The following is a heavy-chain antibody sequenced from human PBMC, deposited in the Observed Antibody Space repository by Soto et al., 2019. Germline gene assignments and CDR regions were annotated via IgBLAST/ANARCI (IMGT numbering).Heavy chain of an antibody. J-gene: IGHJ4*02. Sequence: QLQLQESGSGLVKPSQTLSLTCAVSGGSISSGGYSWSWIRQPPGKGLEWIGYIYHSGITYYNPSLESRVTRSVHRSKTQFSLKVSAVTAADTAVYYCARAGGLGAVAVDYWGQGTLVTVSS. CDR1: GGSISSGGYS. CDR2: IYHSGIT. V-gene: IGHV4-30-2*01. D-gene: IGHD6-19*01. CDR3: ARAGGLGAVAVDY.